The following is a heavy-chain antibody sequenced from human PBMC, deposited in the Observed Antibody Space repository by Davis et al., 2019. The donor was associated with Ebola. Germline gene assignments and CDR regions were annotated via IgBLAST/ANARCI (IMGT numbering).Heavy chain of an antibody. Sequence: MPGGSLRLSCAVYGGSFSGYYWSWIRQPPGKGLEWIGEINHSGSTNYNPSLKSRVTISVDTSKNQFSLKLSSVTAADTAVYYCARGMGYGGLDPWGQGTLVTASS. CDR1: GGSFSGYY. D-gene: IGHD4-23*01. V-gene: IGHV4-34*01. J-gene: IGHJ5*02. CDR3: ARGMGYGGLDP. CDR2: INHSGST.